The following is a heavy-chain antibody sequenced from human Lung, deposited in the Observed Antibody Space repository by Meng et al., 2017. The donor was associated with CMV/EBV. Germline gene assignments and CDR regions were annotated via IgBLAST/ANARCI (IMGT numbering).Heavy chain of an antibody. CDR2: INPDGSEK. CDR3: ARDWRTGYTHSMDV. D-gene: IGHD5-24*01. CDR1: GFTFSAYK. J-gene: IGHJ6*02. Sequence: SCAASGFTFSAYKMSWVRQAPGKGLEWAATINPDGSEKYYVESLKGRFTISRDNAKDSLFLQMDSLRAEDTAMYFCARDWRTGYTHSMDVWGQGTXVT. V-gene: IGHV3-7*01.